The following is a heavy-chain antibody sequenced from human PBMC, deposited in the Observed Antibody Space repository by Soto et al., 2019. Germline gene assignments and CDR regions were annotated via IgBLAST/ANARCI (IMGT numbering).Heavy chain of an antibody. D-gene: IGHD4-17*01. J-gene: IGHJ4*02. Sequence: QITLKESGPTLVKPTQTLTLTCTFSGFSLSTSGVGVGWIRQPPGKALEGLTLIYWDDDERYSPSLESRLTITKDTSKAPVVLTTTNMDPVDTARYYYARWTVTSGCDYWGQGTLVTVSS. CDR2: IYWDDDE. V-gene: IGHV2-5*02. CDR3: ARWTVTSGCDY. CDR1: GFSLSTSGVG.